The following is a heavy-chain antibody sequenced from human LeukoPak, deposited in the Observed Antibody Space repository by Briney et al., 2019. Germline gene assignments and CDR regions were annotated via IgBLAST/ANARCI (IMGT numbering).Heavy chain of an antibody. CDR1: GGSISSSSYY. J-gene: IGHJ6*03. CDR2: VYHSGST. Sequence: SETLYLTCTVSGGSISSSSYYWGWIRQPPGKGLEWIGSVYHSGSTYYNPSLKSRVTISVDTSKNQFSLKLSSVTAADTAVYYCARLRDYYYMDVWGKGTTVTVSS. V-gene: IGHV4-39*07. CDR3: ARLRDYYYMDV.